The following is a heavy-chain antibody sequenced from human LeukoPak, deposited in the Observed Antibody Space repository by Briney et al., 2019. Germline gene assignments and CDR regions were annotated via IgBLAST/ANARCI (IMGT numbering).Heavy chain of an antibody. D-gene: IGHD6-13*01. Sequence: GGSLTLSCAASGFTFSYHWMTWVRQAPGKGLEWVANIKNDGAVKNYVDSVKGRFTISRDNAKNSLYPQMNSLRAEDTAVYYCAKDSYSKGDFWGQGVLVTVSS. CDR2: IKNDGAVK. V-gene: IGHV3-7*01. CDR3: AKDSYSKGDF. J-gene: IGHJ4*02. CDR1: GFTFSYHW.